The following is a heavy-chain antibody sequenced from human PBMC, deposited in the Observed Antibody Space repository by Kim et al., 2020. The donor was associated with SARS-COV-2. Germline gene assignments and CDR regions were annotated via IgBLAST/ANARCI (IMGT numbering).Heavy chain of an antibody. CDR3: AGGYCSSTSCYWSSSGFDP. D-gene: IGHD2-2*01. Sequence: GGSLRLSCAASGFTFSDYYMSWIRQAPGKGLEWVSYISSSGSTIYYADSVKGRFTISRDNAKNSLYLQMNSLRAEDTAVYYCAGGYCSSTSCYWSSSGFDPWGQGTLVTVPS. CDR2: ISSSGSTI. CDR1: GFTFSDYY. J-gene: IGHJ5*02. V-gene: IGHV3-11*01.